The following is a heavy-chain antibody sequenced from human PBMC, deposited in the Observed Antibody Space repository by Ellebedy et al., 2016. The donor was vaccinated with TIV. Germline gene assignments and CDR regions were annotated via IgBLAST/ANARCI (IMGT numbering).Heavy chain of an antibody. CDR2: IYYSGST. V-gene: IGHV4-31*03. D-gene: IGHD3-22*01. J-gene: IGHJ4*02. CDR1: GGSISSGDYY. Sequence: MPSETLSLTCTVSGGSISSGDYYWSWIRQHPGKGLEWIGYIYYSGSTYYNPSLKSRVAISVDASKNHFSLKLSSVTAADTAVYYCARYDTSEGLIDWGQGTLVTVSS. CDR3: ARYDTSEGLID.